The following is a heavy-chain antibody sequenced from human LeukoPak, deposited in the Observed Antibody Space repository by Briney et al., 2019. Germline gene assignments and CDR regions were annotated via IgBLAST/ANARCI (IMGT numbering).Heavy chain of an antibody. Sequence: PSETLPLTCTVSGGSISSGGYYWSWIRQPPGTGLEWIGYIYYSGRTYYNPSLRSRITVSTDTSKSQFSLKVNSVTAADTAVYYCARSRDYSFDYWGQGTLVTVSS. D-gene: IGHD2-21*02. CDR2: IYYSGRT. V-gene: IGHV4-31*03. CDR3: ARSRDYSFDY. CDR1: GGSISSGGYY. J-gene: IGHJ4*02.